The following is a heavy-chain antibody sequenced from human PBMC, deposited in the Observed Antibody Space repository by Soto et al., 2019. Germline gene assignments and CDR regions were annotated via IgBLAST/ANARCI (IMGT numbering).Heavy chain of an antibody. D-gene: IGHD1-7*01. Sequence: GGSLRLSCAASGFTFSSYSMNWVRQAPGKGLEWVSYISSSSSYIYYADSVKGRFTISRDNAKNSLYLQMNSLRAEDTAVYYCARAITGTTCRYWGQGTLVTVSS. CDR2: ISSSSSYI. CDR1: GFTFSSYS. CDR3: ARAITGTTCRY. V-gene: IGHV3-21*05. J-gene: IGHJ4*02.